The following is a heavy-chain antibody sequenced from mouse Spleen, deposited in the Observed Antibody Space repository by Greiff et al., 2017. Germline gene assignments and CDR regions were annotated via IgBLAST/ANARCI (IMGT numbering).Heavy chain of an antibody. J-gene: IGHJ4*01. D-gene: IGHD1-1*01. CDR3: ARRDLLRAMDY. Sequence: DVMLVESGGGLVKPGGSLKLSCAASGFTFSDYYMYWVRQTPEKRLEWVATISDGGSYTYYPDSVKGRFTISRDNAKNNLYLQMSSLKSEDTAMYYCARRDLLRAMDYWGQGTSVTVSS. CDR2: ISDGGSYT. V-gene: IGHV5-4*02. CDR1: GFTFSDYY.